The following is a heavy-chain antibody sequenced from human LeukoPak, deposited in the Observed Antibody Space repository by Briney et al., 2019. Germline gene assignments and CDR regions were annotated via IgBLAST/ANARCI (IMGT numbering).Heavy chain of an antibody. CDR3: VRVRGSITSRPGYYYYHMDV. CDR2: ISSSSSYI. D-gene: IGHD6-6*01. CDR1: GFTFSIYE. Sequence: PGGSLRLSCAAYGFTFSIYEMNWVRQAPGKGLEWVSSISSSSSYIYYADSVKGRFTISRDNAKNSLYLQMNSLRAEDTAVYYCVRVRGSITSRPGYYYYHMDVWGKGTTVTVSS. V-gene: IGHV3-21*01. J-gene: IGHJ6*03.